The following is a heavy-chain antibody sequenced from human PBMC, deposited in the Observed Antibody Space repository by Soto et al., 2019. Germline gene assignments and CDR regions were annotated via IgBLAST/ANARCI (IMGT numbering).Heavy chain of an antibody. V-gene: IGHV3-23*01. Sequence: EVQLLESGAGLVRPAGSLRLSCAASRFTFTSYAMNWVRQGPGKGLEWGSGISGRTSSTYYADSVKRLFTISRDNSKNSLFVCMINLRVGDTAGYYCAKDPLPFYGMDVWGQGITVIVCS. CDR1: RFTFTSYA. J-gene: IGHJ6*02. CDR2: ISGRTSST. CDR3: AKDPLPFYGMDV.